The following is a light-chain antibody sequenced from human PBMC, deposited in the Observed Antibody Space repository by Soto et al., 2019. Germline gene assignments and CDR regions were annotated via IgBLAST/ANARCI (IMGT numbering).Light chain of an antibody. CDR2: DAS. Sequence: AIQLTQSPSSLSASVGDRVTITCRASQGISSALAWYQQKPGKAPKLMIYDASSLESGVPSRFSGSGSGTDFTLTISSLQPEDFATYYCQQFNSYGFTFGPGTKVDIK. CDR3: QQFNSYGFT. J-gene: IGKJ3*01. CDR1: QGISSA. V-gene: IGKV1-13*02.